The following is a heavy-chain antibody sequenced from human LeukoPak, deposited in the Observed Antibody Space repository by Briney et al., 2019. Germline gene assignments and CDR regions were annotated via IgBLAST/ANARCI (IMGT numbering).Heavy chain of an antibody. CDR1: RLTFHDYA. Sequence: GGSLRLSCASSRLTFHDYAMHLVRPAPGRGLEWVSGISWNSGSIGYADSVKGRITISRDNAKNSLYLQMNSLRAEDTALYYCAKDEYQLPEGAFDIWGQGTMVTVSS. V-gene: IGHV3-9*01. J-gene: IGHJ3*02. CDR3: AKDEYQLPEGAFDI. D-gene: IGHD2-2*01. CDR2: ISWNSGSI.